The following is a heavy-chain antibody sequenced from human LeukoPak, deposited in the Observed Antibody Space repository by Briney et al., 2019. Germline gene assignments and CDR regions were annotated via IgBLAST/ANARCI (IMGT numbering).Heavy chain of an antibody. J-gene: IGHJ4*02. Sequence: GGSLRLSCAASGFTFRSYGMHWVRQAPGKGLEWVAVISYDGSNKHYADSVKGRFTISRDNSKNTLYLQTNSLRAEDTAVYYCAKSEWELLGYFEYWGQGTLVTVSS. V-gene: IGHV3-30*18. CDR1: GFTFRSYG. CDR3: AKSEWELLGYFEY. CDR2: ISYDGSNK. D-gene: IGHD1-26*01.